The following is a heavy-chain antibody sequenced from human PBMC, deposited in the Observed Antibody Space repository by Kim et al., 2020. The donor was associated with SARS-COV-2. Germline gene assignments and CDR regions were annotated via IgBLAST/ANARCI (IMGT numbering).Heavy chain of an antibody. J-gene: IGHJ6*04. CDR1: GFTVSSNY. Sequence: GGSLRLSCAASGFTVSSNYMSWVRQAPGKGLEWVSVIYSGGSTYYADSVKGRFTISRDNSKNTLYLQMNSLRAEDTAVYYCARDSAVYSSSWYHNLGDYYYGMDVWGEGTTVTVSS. V-gene: IGHV3-66*02. CDR2: IYSGGST. D-gene: IGHD6-13*01. CDR3: ARDSAVYSSSWYHNLGDYYYGMDV.